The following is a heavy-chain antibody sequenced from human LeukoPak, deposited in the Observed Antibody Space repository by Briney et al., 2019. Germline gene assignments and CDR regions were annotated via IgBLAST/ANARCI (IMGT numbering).Heavy chain of an antibody. CDR3: ARPSPNSYPSGSYVDY. CDR1: AFTFSSYW. V-gene: IGHV3-74*01. D-gene: IGHD3-10*01. J-gene: IGHJ4*02. Sequence: GGSMSLSSAASAFTFSSYWMQWDSQAPGKGLVWVSRINSDGSSTSHADSVKGRLTISRDNARNTLYLQVNSLRAEDTAVYYCARPSPNSYPSGSYVDYWGRGTLVTVSS. CDR2: INSDGSST.